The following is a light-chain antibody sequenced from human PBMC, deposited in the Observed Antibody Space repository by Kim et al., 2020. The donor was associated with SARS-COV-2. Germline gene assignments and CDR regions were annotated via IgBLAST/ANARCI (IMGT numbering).Light chain of an antibody. CDR3: ATWDDSLYAPV. CDR2: SNN. J-gene: IGLJ2*01. Sequence: QSVLTQPPSASGAPGQRVTISCSGSSSNIGSNTINWYQHLPSTAPKLLIHSNNRRPSGVPDRFSGSKSGTSASLAINGLQSDDEADYYCATWDDSLYAPVFGGGTKLTVL. CDR1: SSNIGSNT. V-gene: IGLV1-44*01.